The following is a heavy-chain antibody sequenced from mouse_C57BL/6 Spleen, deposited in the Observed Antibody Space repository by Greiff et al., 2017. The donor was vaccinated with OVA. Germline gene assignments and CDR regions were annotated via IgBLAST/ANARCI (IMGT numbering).Heavy chain of an antibody. V-gene: IGHV1-15*01. CDR2: IDPETGGP. Sequence: QVQLQQSGAELVRPGASVTLSCKASGYTFTDYEMPWVKQTPVQGLEWIGAIDPETGGPPYNQKFKGKAILTADKSSSTAYMELRSLTSEDSAVYYCTRGDYYGSSYWYFDVWGTGTTVTVSA. D-gene: IGHD1-1*01. CDR1: GYTFTDYE. CDR3: TRGDYYGSSYWYFDV. J-gene: IGHJ1*03.